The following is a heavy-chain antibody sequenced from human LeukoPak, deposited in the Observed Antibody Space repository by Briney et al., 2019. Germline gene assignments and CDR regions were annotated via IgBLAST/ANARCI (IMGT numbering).Heavy chain of an antibody. CDR1: GFTFSSYA. V-gene: IGHV3-30-3*01. J-gene: IGHJ6*02. D-gene: IGHD2-2*01. Sequence: GGSLRLSCAASGFTFSSYAMHWVRQAPGKGLEWVAVISYDGSNKYYADSVKGRFTISRDNSKNTLYLQMNSLRAEDTAVYYCARDFNRYCSSTSCYSNLYYYYYYGMDVWGQGTTVTVSS. CDR2: ISYDGSNK. CDR3: ARDFNRYCSSTSCYSNLYYYYYYGMDV.